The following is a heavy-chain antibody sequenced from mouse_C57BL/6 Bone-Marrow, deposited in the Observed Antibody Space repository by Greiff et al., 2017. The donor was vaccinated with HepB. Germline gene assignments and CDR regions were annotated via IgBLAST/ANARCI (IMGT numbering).Heavy chain of an antibody. CDR3: ARLVVMEDLYYFDY. D-gene: IGHD1-3*01. CDR1: GFTFSDYY. V-gene: IGHV5-12*01. CDR2: ISNGGGST. Sequence: EVHLVESGGGLVQPGGSLKLSCAASGFTFSDYYMYWVRQTPEKRLEWVAYISNGGGSTYYPDTVKGRFTISRDNAKNTLYLQMSRLKSEDTAMYYCARLVVMEDLYYFDYWGQGTTLTVSS. J-gene: IGHJ2*01.